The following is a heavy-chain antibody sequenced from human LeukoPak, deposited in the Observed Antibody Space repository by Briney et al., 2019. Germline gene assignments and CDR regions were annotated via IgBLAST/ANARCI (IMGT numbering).Heavy chain of an antibody. CDR2: ISYDGSNK. V-gene: IGHV3-30*18. CDR1: GFTFSSYG. Sequence: GRSLRLFCAASGFTFSSYGMHWVRQAPGKGLEWVAVISYDGSNKYYADSVKGRFTISRDNSKNTLYLQMNSLRAEDTAVYYCAKDRVPYGEFDYWGQGTLVTVSS. J-gene: IGHJ4*02. D-gene: IGHD4-17*01. CDR3: AKDRVPYGEFDY.